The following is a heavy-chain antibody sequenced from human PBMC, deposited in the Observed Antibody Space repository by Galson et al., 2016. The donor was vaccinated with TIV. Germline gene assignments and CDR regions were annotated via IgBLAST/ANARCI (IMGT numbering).Heavy chain of an antibody. J-gene: IGHJ6*02. CDR2: ISAYNGDI. D-gene: IGHD2-2*01. Sequence: SVKVSCKASGYSFLSYGMTWVRQAPGRGLEWLGWISAYNGDIKSARKFQGRVTMTTDTSTNTAYMELRSLGSDDTAVYYCATELYCISISCYYYYGLDVWSHGTTVTVSS. CDR3: ATELYCISISCYYYYGLDV. CDR1: GYSFLSYG. V-gene: IGHV1-18*04.